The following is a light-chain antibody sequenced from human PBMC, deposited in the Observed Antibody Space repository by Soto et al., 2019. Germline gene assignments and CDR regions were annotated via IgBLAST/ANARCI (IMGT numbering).Light chain of an antibody. CDR3: QQYGSSSLT. CDR2: ATS. V-gene: IGKV3-20*01. CDR1: QSFSSSY. J-gene: IGKJ3*01. Sequence: EIVLTQSPGTLSLSPGERATLSCRASQSFSSSYLAWYQQKPGQAPRLLIYATSSRATGIPDRFSGSGSQTDFTLTISRLEPEDFAVYYCQQYGSSSLTFGPGTKVDIK.